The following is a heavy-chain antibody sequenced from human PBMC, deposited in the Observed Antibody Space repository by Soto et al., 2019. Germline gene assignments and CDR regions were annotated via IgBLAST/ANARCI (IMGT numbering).Heavy chain of an antibody. CDR2: IKQDGSEK. V-gene: IGHV3-7*03. Sequence: PGGSLRLSCAASGFTFSSYWMSWVRQAPGKGLEWVADIKQDGSEKYYVDSVKGRFTISRDNAKNSLYLQMNSLRAEDTAVYYCARIGDSEQWPNSEFDYWGQGTLVTVSS. D-gene: IGHD6-19*01. CDR1: GFTFSSYW. J-gene: IGHJ4*02. CDR3: ARIGDSEQWPNSEFDY.